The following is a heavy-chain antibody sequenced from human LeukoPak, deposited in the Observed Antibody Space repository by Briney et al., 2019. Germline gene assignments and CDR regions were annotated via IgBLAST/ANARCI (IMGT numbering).Heavy chain of an antibody. D-gene: IGHD3-9*01. V-gene: IGHV3-53*01. J-gene: IGHJ3*02. CDR3: ARCFSYDILTGYYNGGFAFDI. CDR2: IYSGGST. Sequence: PGGSLRLSCAASGFTVSSNYMSWVRQAPGRGLEWVPVIYSGGSTYYADSVKGRFTISRDNSKNTLYLQMNSLRAEDTAVYYCARCFSYDILTGYYNGGFAFDIWGQGTMVTVSS. CDR1: GFTVSSNY.